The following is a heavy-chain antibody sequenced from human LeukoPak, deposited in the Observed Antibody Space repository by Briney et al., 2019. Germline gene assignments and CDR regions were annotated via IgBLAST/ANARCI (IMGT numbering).Heavy chain of an antibody. Sequence: GGSLRLSCAASGFTFSSYSINWVRQAPGKGLEWVSYISSSSTISYADPVKGRFTISRDNANNSLYLQMNSLRDEDTAVYYCAGGGTSSSLAYWGQGTLVTVSS. CDR3: AGGGTSSSLAY. CDR1: GFTFSSYS. D-gene: IGHD4-23*01. CDR2: ISSSSTI. V-gene: IGHV3-48*02. J-gene: IGHJ4*02.